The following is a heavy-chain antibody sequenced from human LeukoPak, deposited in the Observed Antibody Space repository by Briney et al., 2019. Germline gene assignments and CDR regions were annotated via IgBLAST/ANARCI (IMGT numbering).Heavy chain of an antibody. D-gene: IGHD6-19*01. CDR3: AAGYTSGLSAY. J-gene: IGHJ4*02. V-gene: IGHV3-11*01. CDR2: ISSTSTTI. Sequence: RGSLRLSCAASGFTFSDYFMGWIRQAPGTGLEWVSYISSTSTTIYYADSVKGRFTISRDNAKNSVFLQMNSLRADDTAVYYCAAGYTSGLSAYWGQGTLVAVSS. CDR1: GFTFSDYF.